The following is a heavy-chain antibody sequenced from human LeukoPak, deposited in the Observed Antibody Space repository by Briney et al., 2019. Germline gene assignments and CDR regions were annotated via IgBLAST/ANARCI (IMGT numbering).Heavy chain of an antibody. CDR3: ARHLRAHSSSLFFDY. CDR2: ISTSGSSK. J-gene: IGHJ4*02. D-gene: IGHD6-13*01. Sequence: GGSLRLSCAASGFTFSDYYMSWIRQAPGKGLEWVSYISTSGSSKDYADSVKGRFTTSRDNAKNSLYLQMNGPRAEDTAVYYCARHLRAHSSSLFFDYWGQGTLVTVSS. CDR1: GFTFSDYY. V-gene: IGHV3-11*01.